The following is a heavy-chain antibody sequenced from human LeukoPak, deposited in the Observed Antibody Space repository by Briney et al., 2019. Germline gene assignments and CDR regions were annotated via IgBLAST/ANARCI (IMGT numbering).Heavy chain of an antibody. Sequence: GGSLRLSCAASGFTFSSYSMNWVRHAPGKGLEWVSSISSSSYIYYADSAKGRFTISRDNAKISLYLQMKSLRAEDTAVYYCARDRESSSWFDYWGQGTLVTVSS. J-gene: IGHJ4*02. D-gene: IGHD6-13*01. CDR2: ISSSSYI. CDR3: ARDRESSSWFDY. CDR1: GFTFSSYS. V-gene: IGHV3-21*01.